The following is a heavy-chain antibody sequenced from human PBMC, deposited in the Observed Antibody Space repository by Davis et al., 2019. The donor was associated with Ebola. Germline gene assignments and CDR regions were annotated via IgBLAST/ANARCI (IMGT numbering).Heavy chain of an antibody. CDR3: ARAQFPTTSDH. CDR2: INPNSGGT. D-gene: IGHD1-1*01. J-gene: IGHJ4*02. Sequence: ASVKVSCKASGGTFSGNGVTWVRQAPGQGLEWMGRINPNSGGTNYAQKFQGRVTMTRDTSISTAYMELSRLRSDDTAVYYCARAQFPTTSDHWGQGTLVTVSS. V-gene: IGHV1-2*06. CDR1: GGTFSGNG.